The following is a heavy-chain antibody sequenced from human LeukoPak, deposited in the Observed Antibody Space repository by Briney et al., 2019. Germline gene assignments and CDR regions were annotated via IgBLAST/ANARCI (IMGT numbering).Heavy chain of an antibody. V-gene: IGHV1-2*02. Sequence: ASVKVSCKASGYAFTGYYMHWVRQAPGQGLEWMGWINPNSGGTNYAQKFQGRVTMARDTSISTAYMELSRLRSDDTAVYYCARVFSLSSSSSYYYYYYYMDVWGKGTTVTVSS. J-gene: IGHJ6*03. CDR2: INPNSGGT. CDR3: ARVFSLSSSSSYYYYYYYMDV. D-gene: IGHD6-6*01. CDR1: GYAFTGYY.